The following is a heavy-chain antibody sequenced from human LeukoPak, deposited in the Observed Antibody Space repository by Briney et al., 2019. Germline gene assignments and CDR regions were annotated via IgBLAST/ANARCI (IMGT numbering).Heavy chain of an antibody. Sequence: GGSLRLSCAASGFTFSNYAMYWVRQAPVKGLEWVAVISYDGNNKYNADSVNARFTISRDNSKNTLYLQMNSLRAEDTAVYYCARDRDRDIIGDGMDVWGKGTTVTVSS. CDR3: ARDRDRDIIGDGMDV. D-gene: IGHD5-12*01. V-gene: IGHV3-30*04. J-gene: IGHJ6*04. CDR2: ISYDGNNK. CDR1: GFTFSNYA.